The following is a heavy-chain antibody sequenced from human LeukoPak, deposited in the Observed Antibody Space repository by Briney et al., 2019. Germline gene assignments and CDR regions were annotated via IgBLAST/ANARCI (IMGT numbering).Heavy chain of an antibody. D-gene: IGHD1/OR15-1a*01. Sequence: GGSLRLSCSASGFTFSSYAMHWVRQGPGKGLEYVSGISSNGGSTCYADSVKGRSTISRDNSKNTLYLQMSSLRADDTAVYYCVKDYNWNIFHYWGQGTLVTVSS. CDR2: ISSNGGST. CDR1: GFTFSSYA. J-gene: IGHJ4*02. V-gene: IGHV3-64D*09. CDR3: VKDYNWNIFHY.